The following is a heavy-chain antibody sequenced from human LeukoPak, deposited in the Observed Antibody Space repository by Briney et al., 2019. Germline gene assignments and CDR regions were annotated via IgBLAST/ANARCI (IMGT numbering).Heavy chain of an antibody. J-gene: IGHJ4*02. V-gene: IGHV1-69*04. CDR3: ARERLSSRGVTLDY. CDR1: GGTFSSYA. Sequence: GASVKVSCKASGGTFSSYAISWVRQAPGQGLEWMGRIIPILGIANYAQKFQGRVTITADKSTSTAYMELSSLRSEDTAVYYCARERLSSRGVTLDYWGQGTLVTVS. D-gene: IGHD2-21*02. CDR2: IIPILGIA.